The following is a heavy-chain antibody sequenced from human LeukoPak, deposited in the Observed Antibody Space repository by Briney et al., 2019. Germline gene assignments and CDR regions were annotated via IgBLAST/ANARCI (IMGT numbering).Heavy chain of an antibody. Sequence: PSETLSLTCTVSGGSVSSGSYYWSWIRQPPGKGLEWIGYIYYSGSTNYNPSLKSRVTISVDTSKNQFSLKLSSVTAADTAVYYCARGRKFTIDYWGQGTLVTVSS. J-gene: IGHJ4*02. CDR2: IYYSGST. CDR1: GGSVSSGSYY. CDR3: ARGRKFTIDY. D-gene: IGHD3-3*01. V-gene: IGHV4-61*01.